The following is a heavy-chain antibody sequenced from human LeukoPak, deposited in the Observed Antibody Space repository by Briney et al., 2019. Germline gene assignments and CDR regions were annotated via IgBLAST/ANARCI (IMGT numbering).Heavy chain of an antibody. Sequence: GGSLRLSCAASGFTFSSYAMSWVRQAPGEGLEWVSAISGSGGSTYYADSVKGRFTISRDNSKNTLYLQMNSLRAEDTAVYYCAKGTVYYDFWTPADYWGQGTLVTVSS. CDR2: ISGSGGST. D-gene: IGHD3-3*01. J-gene: IGHJ4*02. CDR3: AKGTVYYDFWTPADY. V-gene: IGHV3-23*01. CDR1: GFTFSSYA.